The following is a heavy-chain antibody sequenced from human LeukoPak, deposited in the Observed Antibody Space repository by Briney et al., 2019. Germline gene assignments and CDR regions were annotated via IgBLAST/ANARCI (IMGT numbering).Heavy chain of an antibody. Sequence: GGSLRLSCAASGFTFSSYWMTWVRQAPGKGLEWVANIKPDGSVGYYVDSVRGRFLISRDNAGNSLYLQMSSLRVEDTAVYYCTQNLVAAAGDHWGQGTLLIVSS. J-gene: IGHJ4*02. D-gene: IGHD6-13*01. CDR1: GFTFSSYW. CDR3: TQNLVAAAGDH. V-gene: IGHV3-7*01. CDR2: IKPDGSVG.